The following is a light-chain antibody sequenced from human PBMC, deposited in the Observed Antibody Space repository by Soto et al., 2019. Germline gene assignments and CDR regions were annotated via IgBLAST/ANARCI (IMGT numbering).Light chain of an antibody. Sequence: EIVLTQSPATLSLSPGERATLSCRASQSVSSYLAWYQQKPGQAPRLLIYDASNRAPGIPARFSGSGSGTDFPLPISSLEPEDFAVYYCQQRSKLFGQGTRLEIK. CDR2: DAS. J-gene: IGKJ5*01. CDR3: QQRSKL. CDR1: QSVSSY. V-gene: IGKV3-11*01.